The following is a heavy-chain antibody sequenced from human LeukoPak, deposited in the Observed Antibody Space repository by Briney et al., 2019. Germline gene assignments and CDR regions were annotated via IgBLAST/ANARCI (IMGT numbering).Heavy chain of an antibody. J-gene: IGHJ4*02. V-gene: IGHV3-7*01. CDR3: ARASLSSLLTFDY. D-gene: IGHD2-15*01. CDR1: GFTSGSYW. CDR2: IKQDGSQK. Sequence: PGGSLRLSCAASGFTSGSYWMNWVRQAPGKGLEGVAIIKQDGSQKFYLDSVRGRFTISTDTANNSLYLLMNSLRAEDTAVYYCARASLSSLLTFDYWGQGTLVTVSS.